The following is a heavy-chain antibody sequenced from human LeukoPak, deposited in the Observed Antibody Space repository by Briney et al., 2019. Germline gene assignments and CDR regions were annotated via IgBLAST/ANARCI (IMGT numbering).Heavy chain of an antibody. D-gene: IGHD6-13*01. J-gene: IGHJ4*02. CDR1: GGSISSYY. CDR3: ARGIAAARGDY. V-gene: IGHV4-59*01. CDR2: IYYSGST. Sequence: PSETLSLTCTVSGGSISSYYWIWIRQPPGKGLEWIGYIYYSGSTKYTTSRTSRVSISVDSSKNQCSLKLSSVTAADTAVYYCARGIAAARGDYWGQGTLVTVSS.